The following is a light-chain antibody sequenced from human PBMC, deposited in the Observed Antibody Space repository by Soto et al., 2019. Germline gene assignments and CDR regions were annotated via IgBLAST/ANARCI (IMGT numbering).Light chain of an antibody. CDR2: DAS. CDR3: QQRSNWPMST. CDR1: QGVSSS. Sequence: EIVLTQSPATMSLSPGERATLSCSASQGVSSSLAWDQQKPGQAQRLLIYDASNTATGTPARFSGNGSGTDLTLTISSLEPEDFAVYYCQQRSNWPMSTFGQGTRLEI. J-gene: IGKJ5*01. V-gene: IGKV3-11*01.